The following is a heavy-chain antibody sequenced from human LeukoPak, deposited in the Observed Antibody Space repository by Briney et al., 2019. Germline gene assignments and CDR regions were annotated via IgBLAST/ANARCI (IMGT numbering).Heavy chain of an antibody. CDR1: GRTFSSYA. D-gene: IGHD3-10*01. CDR2: IIPIFGTA. J-gene: IGHJ6*03. CDR3: ATIVLLYFGESLAAGHVDRDV. Sequence: SVKVSCKASGRTFSSYAISWVRQAPGQGLEWMGGIIPIFGTANYAQKFQGRVTITADESTSTAYMELSSLRSEDTAVYYCATIVLLYFGESLAAGHVDRDVWGKGTMVTVSS. V-gene: IGHV1-69*13.